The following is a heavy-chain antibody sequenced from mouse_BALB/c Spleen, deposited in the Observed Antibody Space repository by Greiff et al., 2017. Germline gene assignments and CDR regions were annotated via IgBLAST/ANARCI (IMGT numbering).Heavy chain of an antibody. CDR3: ATGPLRLYAMDY. D-gene: IGHD2-12*01. CDR1: GYSITSGYY. Sequence: DVKLVESGPGLVKPSQSLSLTCSVTGYSITSGYYWNWIRQFPGNKLEWMGYISYDGSNNYNPSLKNRISITRDTSKNQFFLKLNSVTTEDTATYYCATGPLRLYAMDYWGQGTSVTVSS. J-gene: IGHJ4*01. V-gene: IGHV3-6*02. CDR2: ISYDGSN.